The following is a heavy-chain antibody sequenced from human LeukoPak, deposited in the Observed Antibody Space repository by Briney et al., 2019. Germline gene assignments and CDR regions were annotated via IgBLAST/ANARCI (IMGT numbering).Heavy chain of an antibody. D-gene: IGHD5-18*01. CDR3: ASGYSYGDY. CDR1: GFTFSSYA. V-gene: IGHV3-64*01. CDR2: ISSNGGST. J-gene: IGHJ4*02. Sequence: PGGSLRLSCAASGFTFSSYAMHWVRQAPGKGLEYVSAISSNGGSTYYANSVKGRFTISRDNSKNTLYLQMGSLRAEDMAVYYCASGYSYGDYWGQGTLVTVSS.